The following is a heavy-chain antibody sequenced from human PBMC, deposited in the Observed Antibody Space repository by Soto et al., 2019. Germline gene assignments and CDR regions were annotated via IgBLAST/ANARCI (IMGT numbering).Heavy chain of an antibody. V-gene: IGHV3-74*01. Sequence: EVQLVESGGGLVQPGGSLRLSCADSGFTFSSNWMHWVRQAPGKGLVWVSRINSDGSSTSYADSVKGRFTISRDNAKNTLYLQMNSLRAEDTAVYYCAREPSGWYGFDYWGQGTLVTVSS. J-gene: IGHJ4*02. D-gene: IGHD6-19*01. CDR2: INSDGSST. CDR3: AREPSGWYGFDY. CDR1: GFTFSSNW.